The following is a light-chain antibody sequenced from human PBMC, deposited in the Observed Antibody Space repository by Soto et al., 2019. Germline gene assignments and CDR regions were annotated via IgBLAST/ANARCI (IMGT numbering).Light chain of an antibody. V-gene: IGKV3-11*01. CDR2: DAS. CDR3: QQRSNWHPLT. J-gene: IGKJ4*02. CDR1: QSVSSY. Sequence: EIVLTQSPATLSLSPGERATLSCRASQSVSSYLASYQQKPGQAPRLLIYDASNRATGIPARFSGSGSGTDFTLTISSLEPEDFAVYYCQQRSNWHPLTFGGGTKVEIK.